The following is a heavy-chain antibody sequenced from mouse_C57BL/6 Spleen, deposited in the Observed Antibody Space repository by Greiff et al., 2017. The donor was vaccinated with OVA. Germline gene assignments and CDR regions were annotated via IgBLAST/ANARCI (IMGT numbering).Heavy chain of an antibody. J-gene: IGHJ1*03. Sequence: QVQLQQPGAELVRPGSSVKLSCKASGYTFTSYWMHWVKQRPIQGLEWIGNIDPSDSETHYNQKFKDKATLTVDKSSSTAYMQLSSLTSEDSAVYYCARWPLYYGNYDWYFDVWGTGTTVTVSS. CDR1: GYTFTSYW. D-gene: IGHD2-1*01. CDR3: ARWPLYYGNYDWYFDV. CDR2: IDPSDSET. V-gene: IGHV1-52*01.